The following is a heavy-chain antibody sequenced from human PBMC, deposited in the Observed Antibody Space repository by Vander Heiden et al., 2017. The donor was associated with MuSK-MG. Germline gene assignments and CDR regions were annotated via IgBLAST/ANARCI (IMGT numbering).Heavy chain of an antibody. CDR3: ARGHEGYSGYDIIDY. D-gene: IGHD5-12*01. Sequence: QAQPVQSGAEVKKPAASVKVSCRASGYTFISYDIKGVRQATGQGLGWMGWMNPNRGNTGYAQKFQGRVTMARNTSISTAYMELSSLGSEDTAVYYCARGHEGYSGYDIIDYWGQGTLVAVSS. CDR1: GYTFISYD. J-gene: IGHJ4*02. CDR2: MNPNRGNT. V-gene: IGHV1-8*01.